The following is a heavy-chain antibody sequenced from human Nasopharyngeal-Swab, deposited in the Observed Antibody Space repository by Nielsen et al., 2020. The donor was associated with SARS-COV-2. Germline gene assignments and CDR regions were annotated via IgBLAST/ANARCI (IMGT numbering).Heavy chain of an antibody. V-gene: IGHV1-3*01. CDR2: INAGNGNT. CDR1: GYTFTSYA. CDR3: ARGSMVRGAIEHYYYYYMDV. J-gene: IGHJ6*03. D-gene: IGHD3-10*01. Sequence: ASVKVSCKASGYTFTSYAMHWVRQAPGQRLEWMGWINAGNGNTKYSQKFQGRVTITRDTSASTAYMELSSLRSEDTAVYYCARGSMVRGAIEHYYYYYMDVWGKGTTVTVSS.